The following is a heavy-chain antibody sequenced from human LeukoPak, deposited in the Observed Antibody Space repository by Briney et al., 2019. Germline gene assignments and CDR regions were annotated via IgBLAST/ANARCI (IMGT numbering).Heavy chain of an antibody. Sequence: PGGSLRLSCAASGFTFSDYYMSWIRQAPGKGLEWVSYISSSGSTIYYADPVKGRFTISRDNSKNTLYLQMNSLRAEDTAVYYCAKDRSYYYDSSGLRHYFDYWGQGTLVTVSS. J-gene: IGHJ4*02. CDR2: ISSSGSTI. CDR3: AKDRSYYYDSSGLRHYFDY. D-gene: IGHD3-22*01. V-gene: IGHV3-11*04. CDR1: GFTFSDYY.